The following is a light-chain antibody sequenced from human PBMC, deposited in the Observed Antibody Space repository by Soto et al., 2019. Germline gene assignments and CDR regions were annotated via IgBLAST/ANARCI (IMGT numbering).Light chain of an antibody. CDR1: QSVSSN. V-gene: IGKV3-15*01. J-gene: IGKJ1*01. CDR3: QQYNNWPLA. CDR2: GAS. Sequence: EIVMTQSPATLSVSPGERATLSCRASQSVSSNLAWYQQKPGQAPRLLIYGASTRATGIPARFSGSASGTGFTLTISSLQSEDFAVYYCQQYNNWPLAFGQGTKVEIQ.